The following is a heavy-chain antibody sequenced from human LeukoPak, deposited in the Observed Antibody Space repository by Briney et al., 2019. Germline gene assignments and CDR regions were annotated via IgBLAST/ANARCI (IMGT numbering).Heavy chain of an antibody. CDR1: GFTFGTYA. D-gene: IGHD3-22*01. Sequence: GGSLRLSCAASGFTFGTYAMHWVRQAPGKGLEWVAVISYDGSEKYYADSVKGRLTISRDNSKNTLSLKMNSLRAEDTAVYYCARDLFDYYDSSGYSDYWGQGTLVSVSS. V-gene: IGHV3-30*04. CDR3: ARDLFDYYDSSGYSDY. CDR2: ISYDGSEK. J-gene: IGHJ4*02.